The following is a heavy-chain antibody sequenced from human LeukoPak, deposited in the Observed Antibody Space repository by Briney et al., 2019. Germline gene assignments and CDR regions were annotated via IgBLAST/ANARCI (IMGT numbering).Heavy chain of an antibody. CDR3: ARDLITLSGMDV. J-gene: IGHJ6*02. CDR2: IYYRGST. D-gene: IGHD3-22*01. CDR1: VGSISIYY. Sequence: PSETLSLTCTVSVGSISIYYWSWIRQPPGEGRGWIEYIYYRGSTNYNPSLKSRVTISVDTSKNQFSLKLSSVTAADTAVYYCARDLITLSGMDVWGQGTTVTVSS. V-gene: IGHV4-59*01.